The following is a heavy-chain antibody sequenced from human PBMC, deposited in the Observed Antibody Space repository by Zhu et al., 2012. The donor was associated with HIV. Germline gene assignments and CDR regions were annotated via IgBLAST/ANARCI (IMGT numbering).Heavy chain of an antibody. CDR2: IYYSGST. V-gene: IGHV4-39*07. Sequence: QVQLQESGPGLVKPSETLSLTCTVSGGSISSSSYYWGWIRQPPGKGLEWIGSIYYSGSTYYNPSLKSRVTISVDTSKNQFSLKLSSVTAADTAVYYCARRPAVVGNDYGDYHWFGPLGPGNPGHRLL. J-gene: IGHJ5*02. CDR1: GGSISSSSYY. CDR3: ARRPAVVGNDYGDYHWFGP. D-gene: IGHD4-17*01.